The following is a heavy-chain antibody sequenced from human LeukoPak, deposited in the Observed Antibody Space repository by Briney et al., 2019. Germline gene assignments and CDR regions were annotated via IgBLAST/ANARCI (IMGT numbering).Heavy chain of an antibody. J-gene: IGHJ4*02. CDR3: ARRRDLYSGSYYPFDY. V-gene: IGHV1-8*01. CDR1: GYTFTSYD. Sequence: ASVKVSCKASGYTFTSYDINWVRQATGQGLEWMGWMNPNSGNTGYAQKFQGRVTMTRNTSISTAYLQWSSLKASDTAMYYCARRRDLYSGSYYPFDYWGQGTLVTVSS. CDR2: MNPNSGNT. D-gene: IGHD1-26*01.